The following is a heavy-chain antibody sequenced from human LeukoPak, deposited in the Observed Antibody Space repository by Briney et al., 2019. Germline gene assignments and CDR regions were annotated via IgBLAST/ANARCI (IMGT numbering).Heavy chain of an antibody. CDR1: GYSISSGYY. CDR2: IYHSGST. CDR3: ARHDQGFWSGYPYYYYYYMDA. J-gene: IGHJ6*03. Sequence: KPSETLSLTCTVSGYSISSGYYWGWIRQPPGKGLEWIGSIYHSGSTYYNPSLKSRVTISVDTSKNQFSLKLSSVTAADTAVYYCARHDQGFWSGYPYYYYYYMDAWGKGTTVTVSS. D-gene: IGHD3-3*01. V-gene: IGHV4-38-2*02.